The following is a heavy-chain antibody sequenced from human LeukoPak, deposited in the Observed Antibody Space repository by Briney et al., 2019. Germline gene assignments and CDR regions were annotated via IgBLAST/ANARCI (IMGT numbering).Heavy chain of an antibody. CDR1: GGSISSSSYY. Sequence: PSETLSLTCTVSGGSISSSSYYWGWVRQPPGKGLEWIGSIYYSGRTYYNPSLKSRVTISVDTSKTQFSLKLSSVTAADAAVYYCASRMYSSSSRLNFDYWGQGTLVTVSS. CDR2: IYYSGRT. CDR3: ASRMYSSSSRLNFDY. D-gene: IGHD6-6*01. V-gene: IGHV4-39*01. J-gene: IGHJ4*02.